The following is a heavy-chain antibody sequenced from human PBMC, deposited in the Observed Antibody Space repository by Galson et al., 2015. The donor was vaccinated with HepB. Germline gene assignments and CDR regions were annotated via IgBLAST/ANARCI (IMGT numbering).Heavy chain of an antibody. J-gene: IGHJ4*02. CDR2: ISYDGNNK. V-gene: IGHV3-30-3*01. D-gene: IGHD5-24*01. Sequence: SLRLSCAASGFTFSGYSMNWVRQAPGKGLEWVAVISYDGNNKYYADSVKGRFTISRDNSKDTLYLQMNSLRTEDTAVYYCAAHAGWLQYGNRIDFWGQGTLVTVSS. CDR1: GFTFSGYS. CDR3: AAHAGWLQYGNRIDF.